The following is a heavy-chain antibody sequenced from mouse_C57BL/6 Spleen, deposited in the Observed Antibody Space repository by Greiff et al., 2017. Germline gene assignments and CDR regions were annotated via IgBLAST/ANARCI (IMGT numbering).Heavy chain of an antibody. CDR1: GYTFTDYN. CDR3: ARDRFDYYGSTLYYAMDY. Sequence: VQLQQSGPKLVKPGASVKMSCKASGYTFTDYNMHWVKQSHGKSLEWIGYINPNNGGTSYNQKFKGKATWTVNKSSSTAYMELRSLTSGDSAVYYCARDRFDYYGSTLYYAMDYWGQGTSVTVSS. D-gene: IGHD1-1*01. J-gene: IGHJ4*01. V-gene: IGHV1-22*01. CDR2: INPNNGGT.